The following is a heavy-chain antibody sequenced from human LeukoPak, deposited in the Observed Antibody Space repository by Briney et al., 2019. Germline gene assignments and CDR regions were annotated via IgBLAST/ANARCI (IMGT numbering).Heavy chain of an antibody. V-gene: IGHV7-4-1*02. J-gene: IGHJ4*02. Sequence: GASVKVSCKASGYTFTGYYMHWVRQAPGQGLEWMGWINTNTGNPTYAQGFTGRFVFSLDTSVSTAYLQISSLRAEDTAVYYCARVIRYYDSSGYYYALDYWGQGTLVTVSS. CDR1: GYTFTGYY. CDR3: ARVIRYYDSSGYYYALDY. CDR2: INTNTGNP. D-gene: IGHD3-22*01.